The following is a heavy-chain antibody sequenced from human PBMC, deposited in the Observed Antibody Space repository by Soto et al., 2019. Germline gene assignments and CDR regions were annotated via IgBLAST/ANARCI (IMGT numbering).Heavy chain of an antibody. D-gene: IGHD5-18*01. J-gene: IGHJ4*02. Sequence: GGSLRLSCVVSGFTFNNYWMHWVRQAPGKGLEWVSRINADGSSTSYADSVKGRFTISRDNAKNTLYLQMNSLRVEDTAVYDCARGGTDSAMEIDYWGQGTLVTISS. V-gene: IGHV3-74*01. CDR3: ARGGTDSAMEIDY. CDR2: INADGSST. CDR1: GFTFNNYW.